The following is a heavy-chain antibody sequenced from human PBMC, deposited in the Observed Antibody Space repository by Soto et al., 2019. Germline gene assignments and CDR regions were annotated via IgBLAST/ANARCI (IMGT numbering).Heavy chain of an antibody. D-gene: IGHD3-3*01. V-gene: IGHV5-51*01. CDR2: IYPGDSDT. J-gene: IGHJ6*02. CDR3: ARRRRFYDFWSGHNYYGMDV. CDR1: GYSFTSYW. Sequence: PGESLKLSCKGSGYSFTSYWIGWVRQMPGKGLEWMGIIYPGDSDTRYSPSFQGQVTISADKSISTAYLQWSSLKASDTAMYYCARRRRFYDFWSGHNYYGMDVWGQGTTVTVSS.